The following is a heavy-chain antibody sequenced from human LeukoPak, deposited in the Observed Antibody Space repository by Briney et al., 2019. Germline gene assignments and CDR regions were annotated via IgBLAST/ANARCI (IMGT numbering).Heavy chain of an antibody. CDR2: ISYDGSNK. Sequence: GRSLRLSCAASGFTFSSYAMHWVRQAPGKGLEWVAVISYDGSNKYYADSVKGRFTISRDNSKNTLYLQMNSLRAEDTAVYYCAKELKVRGVTDYWGQGTLVTVSS. CDR3: AKELKVRGVTDY. D-gene: IGHD3-10*01. CDR1: GFTFSSYA. J-gene: IGHJ4*02. V-gene: IGHV3-30*04.